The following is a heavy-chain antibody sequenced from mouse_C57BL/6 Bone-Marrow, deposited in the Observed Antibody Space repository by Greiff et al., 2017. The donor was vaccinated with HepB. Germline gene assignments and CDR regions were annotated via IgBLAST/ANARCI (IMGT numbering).Heavy chain of an antibody. CDR1: GYNIKNTY. V-gene: IGHV14-3*01. Sequence: VQLKESVAELVRPGASVKLSCTASGYNIKNTYMHWVKQRPEQGLEWIGRIDPANGNTKYAPKFQGKATITADTSSNTAYLQLSSLTSEDTAIYYCARGWVYDYAPFAYWGQGTLVTVSA. J-gene: IGHJ3*01. D-gene: IGHD2-4*01. CDR2: IDPANGNT. CDR3: ARGWVYDYAPFAY.